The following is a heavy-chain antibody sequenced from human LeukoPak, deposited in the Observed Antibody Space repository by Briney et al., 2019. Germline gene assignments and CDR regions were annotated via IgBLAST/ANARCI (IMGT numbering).Heavy chain of an antibody. V-gene: IGHV4-31*03. D-gene: IGHD1-14*01. CDR1: GGSISSGGYY. CDR3: ATSLEPGSDI. Sequence: ASETLSLTCTVSGGSISSGGYYWSWIRQHPGKGLEWIGYIYYSGSTYYNPSLKSRVTISVDTSKNQFSLKLSSVTAADTAVYYCATSLEPGSDIWGQGTMVTVSS. CDR2: IYYSGST. J-gene: IGHJ3*02.